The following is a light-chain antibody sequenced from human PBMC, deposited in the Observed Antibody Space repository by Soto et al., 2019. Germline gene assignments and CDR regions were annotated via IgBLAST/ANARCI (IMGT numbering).Light chain of an antibody. CDR3: QQYTNWHWT. Sequence: EIVMTQSPATLSVSPGERATLSCRASQSVAGNLAWYQQKPGQAPSLLIYDASTRATGIPARFSGSGSGTEFTVTISSVQSEDFAVYYCQQYTNWHWTFGQGTKVEIK. CDR2: DAS. J-gene: IGKJ1*01. CDR1: QSVAGN. V-gene: IGKV3-15*01.